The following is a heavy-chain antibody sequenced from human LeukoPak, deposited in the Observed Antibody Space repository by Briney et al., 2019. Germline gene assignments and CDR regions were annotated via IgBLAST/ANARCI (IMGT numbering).Heavy chain of an antibody. D-gene: IGHD3-22*01. CDR2: ILDDGSNK. CDR1: GFTFSSYG. Sequence: PGGSLRLSCAASGFTFSSYGMHWVRQAPGKGLEWVAFILDDGSNKYYADSVKGRFTISKDTSKNTLYLQMNSLRAEDTAVYYCAKGRHYYDSSGPAAYFQPWGQGTLVTASS. V-gene: IGHV3-30*02. J-gene: IGHJ1*01. CDR3: AKGRHYYDSSGPAAYFQP.